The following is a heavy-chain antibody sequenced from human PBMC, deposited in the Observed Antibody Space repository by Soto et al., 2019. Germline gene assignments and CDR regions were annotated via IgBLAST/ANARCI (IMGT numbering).Heavy chain of an antibody. CDR2: IKQDGSEK. J-gene: IGHJ4*02. Sequence: GGSLRLSFAASGFTFSAYWMSWVRQAPGKGLEWVSHIKQDGSEKYYVDSVKVRFAISRDNVENSLPLQMNGLRAEDTAVYYCVAWGDSYXFWSRGTRVTVSS. V-gene: IGHV3-7*01. CDR1: GFTFSAYW. CDR3: VAWGDSYXF. D-gene: IGHD3-22*01.